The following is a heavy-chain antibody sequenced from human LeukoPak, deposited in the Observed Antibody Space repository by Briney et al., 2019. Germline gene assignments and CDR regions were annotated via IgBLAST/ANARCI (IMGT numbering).Heavy chain of an antibody. CDR2: IKGDGSST. D-gene: IGHD2-2*01. V-gene: IGHV3-74*01. CDR3: VREGLECSGSSCQRAAFDY. Sequence: GGSLRLSCAASGFTFTTYWMHWVRQVQGKGLVWVARIKGDGSSTRHADSMKGRFTISRDNAKNTLYLQMNSLRDEDTAVYYCVREGLECSGSSCQRAAFDYWGQGTLVTVSS. J-gene: IGHJ4*02. CDR1: GFTFTTYW.